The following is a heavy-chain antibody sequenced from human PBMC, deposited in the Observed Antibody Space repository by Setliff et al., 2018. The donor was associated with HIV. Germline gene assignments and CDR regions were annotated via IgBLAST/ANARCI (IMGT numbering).Heavy chain of an antibody. D-gene: IGHD2-2*01. CDR3: ARDLGYCSSTSCYGSDYYMDV. Sequence: ASVKVSCKASGYAFTSYGISWVRQAPGQGLEWVAWISPYNDNTNYAQKLQGRVTMTTDASTSTAYMELRSLRSDDTAVYYCARDLGYCSSTSCYGSDYYMDVWGKGTTVTVSS. V-gene: IGHV1-18*01. J-gene: IGHJ6*03. CDR2: ISPYNDNT. CDR1: GYAFTSYG.